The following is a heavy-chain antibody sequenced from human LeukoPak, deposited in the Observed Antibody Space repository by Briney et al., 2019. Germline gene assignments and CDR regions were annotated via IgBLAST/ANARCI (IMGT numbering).Heavy chain of an antibody. CDR3: AKDHEKRYYYGSGSSYFDY. Sequence: GGSLRLSCAASGFTFSSYAMSWVRQAPGKGLEWVSAISGSGGSTYYADSVKGRFTISRDNSKNTLCLQMNSLRAEDTAVYYCAKDHEKRYYYGSGSSYFDYWGQGTLVTVSS. CDR2: ISGSGGST. J-gene: IGHJ4*02. CDR1: GFTFSSYA. D-gene: IGHD3-10*01. V-gene: IGHV3-23*01.